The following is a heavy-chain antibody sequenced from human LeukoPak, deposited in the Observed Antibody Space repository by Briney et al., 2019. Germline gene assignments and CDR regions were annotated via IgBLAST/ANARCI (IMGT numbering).Heavy chain of an antibody. CDR2: INHSWTT. CDR1: GYSISSGYY. V-gene: IGHV4-38-2*02. J-gene: IGHJ4*02. Sequence: SETLSLTCSVSGYSISSGYYWAWVRQFPGKGREWIGSINHSWTTYYNPSFKSRATISVDTSKNQYSLRVSSVTAADTAVYYCASVSPAADYWGQGTLVTVSS. CDR3: ASVSPAADY.